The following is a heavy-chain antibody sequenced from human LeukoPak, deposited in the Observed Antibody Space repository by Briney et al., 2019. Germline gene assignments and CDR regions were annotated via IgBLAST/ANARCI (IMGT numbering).Heavy chain of an antibody. J-gene: IGHJ5*01. CDR1: GGSISSYY. Sequence: ETLSLTCTVSGGSISSYYWSWLRQAPGKGLEWVSTINANSGTRSYAASVRGRFTISRDNSKNTLYLQLNTLRADDTAVYYCAKPISGGLAVTADWFAPWGQGTLVVVSS. D-gene: IGHD6-19*01. CDR3: AKPISGGLAVTADWFAP. CDR2: INANSGTR. V-gene: IGHV3-23*01.